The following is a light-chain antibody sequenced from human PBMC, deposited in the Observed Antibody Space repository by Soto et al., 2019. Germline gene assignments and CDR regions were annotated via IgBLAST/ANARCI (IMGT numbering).Light chain of an antibody. Sequence: DIQMTQSPSSLSASVGYRVTITCQASQDIDKFLNWYQQKPGKAPKLLIDDASNLETGVPSRFSGSGSGTHFTFTISSLQPEDIATYYCQQYDDLPITFGQGTRLEIK. V-gene: IGKV1-33*01. CDR2: DAS. CDR3: QQYDDLPIT. J-gene: IGKJ5*01. CDR1: QDIDKF.